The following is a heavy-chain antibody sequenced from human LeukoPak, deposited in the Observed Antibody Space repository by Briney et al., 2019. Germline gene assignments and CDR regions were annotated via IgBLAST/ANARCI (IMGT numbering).Heavy chain of an antibody. CDR2: ISGSGGST. V-gene: IGHV3-23*01. J-gene: IGHJ3*02. D-gene: IGHD6-19*01. CDR3: AKDVRGYSSGWYVDAFDI. CDR1: GFTFSSYA. Sequence: GSLRLSCAASGFTFSSYAMSWVRQAPGKGLEWVSAISGSGGSTYYADSVKGRFTISRDNSKNTLYLQMNSLRAEDTALYYCAKDVRGYSSGWYVDAFDIWGQGTMVTVSS.